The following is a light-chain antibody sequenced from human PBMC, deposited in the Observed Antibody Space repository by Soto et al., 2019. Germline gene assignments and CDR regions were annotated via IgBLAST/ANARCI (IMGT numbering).Light chain of an antibody. J-gene: IGLJ3*02. CDR1: SGHRSYI. Sequence: QPVLTQSSSASASLGSSVNLTCTLSSGHRSYIIAWHQQQPNKAPRYLMRLDSYGTYNKGSGVPDRFIGSSSGADRFLTISNIQFEDEADYFCDPRDTNTWVFGGGTKLTVL. CDR2: LDSYGTY. CDR3: DPRDTNTWV. V-gene: IGLV4-60*02.